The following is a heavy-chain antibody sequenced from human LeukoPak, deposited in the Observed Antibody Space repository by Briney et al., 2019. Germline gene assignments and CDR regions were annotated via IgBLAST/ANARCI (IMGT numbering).Heavy chain of an antibody. CDR1: GYTSTSYD. V-gene: IGHV1-8*01. Sequence: GASVKVSCKASGYTSTSYDINWVRQATGQGLEWMGWMNPSSGNAGYAQKFQGRVTMTRNTSISTAYMELSSLRSEDTAVYYCARGTTIAAQGTYYYYGMDVWGQGTTVTVSS. D-gene: IGHD6-6*01. CDR3: ARGTTIAAQGTYYYYGMDV. CDR2: MNPSSGNA. J-gene: IGHJ6*02.